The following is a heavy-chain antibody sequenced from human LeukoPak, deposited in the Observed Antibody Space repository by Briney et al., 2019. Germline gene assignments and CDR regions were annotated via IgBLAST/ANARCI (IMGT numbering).Heavy chain of an antibody. V-gene: IGHV1-69*04. J-gene: IGHJ4*02. CDR1: GGTFSSYA. Sequence: SVKVSCKASGGTFSSYAISWVRQAPGQGLGWMGRIIPIFGIANYAQKFQGRVTITVDKSTSTAYMELSSLRSEDTAVYYCASGGTYYYDSSDCWGQGTLVTVSS. CDR3: ASGGTYYYDSSDC. CDR2: IIPIFGIA. D-gene: IGHD3-22*01.